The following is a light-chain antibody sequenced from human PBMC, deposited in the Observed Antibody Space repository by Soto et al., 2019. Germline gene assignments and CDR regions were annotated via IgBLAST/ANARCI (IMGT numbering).Light chain of an antibody. V-gene: IGKV1-8*01. CDR3: QQYYSYPRT. Sequence: IRMTQSPSSLSASTGDRVTITCRASQGISSYLAWYQQKPGKAPKLLIYAASTLQSGVPSRFSGSGSGTDFTLTISCLQSEDFATYYCQQYYSYPRTFGQGTKV. CDR1: QGISSY. CDR2: AAS. J-gene: IGKJ1*01.